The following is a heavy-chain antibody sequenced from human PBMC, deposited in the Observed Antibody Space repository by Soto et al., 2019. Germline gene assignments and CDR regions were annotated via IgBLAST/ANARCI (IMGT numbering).Heavy chain of an antibody. J-gene: IGHJ4*02. Sequence: QVQLVQSGAEVKKPGASVKVSCKASGYTFTSYGISWVRQAPGQGLEWMGWISAYNGNTNYAQKLQGRVTMTTDTSPSTAYMELRSLGSDDPAGYYCARGGVRGYGDSWPFDYWGQGTLVTVSS. CDR3: ARGGVRGYGDSWPFDY. CDR2: ISAYNGNT. CDR1: GYTFTSYG. D-gene: IGHD4-17*01. V-gene: IGHV1-18*01.